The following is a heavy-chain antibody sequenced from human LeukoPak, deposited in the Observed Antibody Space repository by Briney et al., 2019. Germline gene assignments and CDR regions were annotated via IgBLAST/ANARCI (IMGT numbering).Heavy chain of an antibody. CDR2: IYYSGST. D-gene: IGHD5-18*01. CDR1: GGSISTYY. Sequence: KPSETLSLTCTVSGGSISTYYWNWIRQPPGKGLEWIGYIYYSGSTNYNPSLKSRVTISVDTSRNQFSLKLSSVTAADTAVYYCARSREYSYGFDYWGQGTLVTVSS. V-gene: IGHV4-59*01. CDR3: ARSREYSYGFDY. J-gene: IGHJ4*02.